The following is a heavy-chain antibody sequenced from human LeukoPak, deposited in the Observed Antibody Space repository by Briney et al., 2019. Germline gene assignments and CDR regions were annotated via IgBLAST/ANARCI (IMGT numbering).Heavy chain of an antibody. Sequence: LEASVKVSCKASGYTFTSYGISWVRQAPGQGLEWMGWISAYNGNTNYAQKLQGRVTMTTDTSTSTAYMELSSLRSEDTAVYYCARGKDTAMVVSFDYWGQGTLVTVSS. V-gene: IGHV1-18*01. CDR1: GYTFTSYG. CDR3: ARGKDTAMVVSFDY. J-gene: IGHJ4*02. D-gene: IGHD5-18*01. CDR2: ISAYNGNT.